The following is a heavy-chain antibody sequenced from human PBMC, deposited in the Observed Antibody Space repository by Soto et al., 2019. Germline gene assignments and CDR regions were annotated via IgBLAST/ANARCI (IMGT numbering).Heavy chain of an antibody. J-gene: IGHJ4*02. CDR3: ARGPGETAPSNTAMALDY. V-gene: IGHV1-3*01. Sequence: WASVKVSCKASGYTFTSYAMHWVRQASGQRLEWMGWINAGNGNTKYSQKFQGRVTITRDTSASTAYMELSSLRSEDTAVYYCARGPGETAPSNTAMALDYWGQGTLVTVSS. CDR1: GYTFTSYA. D-gene: IGHD5-18*01. CDR2: INAGNGNT.